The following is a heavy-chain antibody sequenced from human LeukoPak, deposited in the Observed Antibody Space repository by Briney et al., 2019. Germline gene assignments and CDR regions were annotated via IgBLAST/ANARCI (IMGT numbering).Heavy chain of an antibody. CDR3: ARQGSPTPITIFGVVISPPHFDY. CDR1: GYSFTSYW. D-gene: IGHD3-3*01. J-gene: IGHJ4*02. Sequence: GESLKISCKGSGYSFTSYWIGWVRQMPGKGLEWMGIIYPGDSDTRYSPSFQGQVTISADKSISTAYLQWSSLKASDTAMYYCARQGSPTPITIFGVVISPPHFDYWGQGTLVTVSS. V-gene: IGHV5-51*01. CDR2: IYPGDSDT.